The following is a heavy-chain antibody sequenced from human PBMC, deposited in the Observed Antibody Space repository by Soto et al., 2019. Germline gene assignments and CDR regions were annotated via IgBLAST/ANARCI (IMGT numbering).Heavy chain of an antibody. CDR2: IYNSGSP. CDR3: ARDPAP. Sequence: QVQLQESGPGLVKPSETLSLTCSVSGGSITRGGYYWSWIRQHPGKGLEWIGYIYNSGSPYYNPSLKSRVTISVDTSTKQLSLKLTSVTAVDTSVYYWARDPAPWGQGTLVTVSS. V-gene: IGHV4-31*03. CDR1: GGSITRGGYY. J-gene: IGHJ5*02.